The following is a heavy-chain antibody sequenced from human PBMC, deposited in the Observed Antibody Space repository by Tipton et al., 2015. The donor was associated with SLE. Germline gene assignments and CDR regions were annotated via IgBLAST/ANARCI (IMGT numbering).Heavy chain of an antibody. CDR1: GFTFDDYA. V-gene: IGHV3-21*03. Sequence: SLRLSCAASGFTFDDYAMHWVRQAPGNGLEWVSSISSSSSYIYYADSVKGRFTISRDNAKNSLYLQMNSLRVEDTAVYFCAGDDYASGITWGQGTLVTVSS. D-gene: IGHD3-10*01. CDR3: AGDDYASGIT. J-gene: IGHJ5*02. CDR2: ISSSSSYI.